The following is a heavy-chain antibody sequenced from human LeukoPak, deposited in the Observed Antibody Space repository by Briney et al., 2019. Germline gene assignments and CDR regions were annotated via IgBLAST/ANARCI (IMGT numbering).Heavy chain of an antibody. V-gene: IGHV4-34*01. CDR2: INHSGST. Sequence: PSETLSLTCAVYGGSFSGYYWSWIRHPPGKGLEWIGEINHSGSTNYNPSLKSRVTISVATSKNQFSLKLSSVTAADTDVYYCARYYYYYYYMDVWGKGTTVTISS. CDR1: GGSFSGYY. CDR3: ARYYYYYYYMDV. J-gene: IGHJ6*03.